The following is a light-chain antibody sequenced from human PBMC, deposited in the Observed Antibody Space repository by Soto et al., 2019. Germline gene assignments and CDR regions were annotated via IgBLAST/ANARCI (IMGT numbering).Light chain of an antibody. CDR2: GAS. Sequence: EIVMTQSPATLSVSPGERATLSCRASQSVSSNLAWYQQKPGQAPRLLIYGASKRATGIPARFSGSGSGTDFTLTINSLEPEDSAVYYCQQRSNWPPSITFGQGTRLEIK. V-gene: IGKV3-11*01. J-gene: IGKJ5*01. CDR1: QSVSSN. CDR3: QQRSNWPPSIT.